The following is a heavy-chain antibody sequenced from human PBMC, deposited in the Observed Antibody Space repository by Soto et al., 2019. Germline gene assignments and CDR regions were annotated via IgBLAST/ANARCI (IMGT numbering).Heavy chain of an antibody. Sequence: QVQLQESGPGLVKPSQTLSLTCTVSGGSISSGRYYWSWIRQHPGTGLEWIGYIYYSGNTYYNPSLKSRLTISVDTSKNQFSRNRNSGPAADRAVYYCARGRGGYGWGGGHFDYWGQGTLVTVSS. J-gene: IGHJ4*02. CDR3: ARGRGGYGWGGGHFDY. CDR1: GGSISSGRYY. CDR2: IYYSGNT. V-gene: IGHV4-31*03. D-gene: IGHD3-10*01.